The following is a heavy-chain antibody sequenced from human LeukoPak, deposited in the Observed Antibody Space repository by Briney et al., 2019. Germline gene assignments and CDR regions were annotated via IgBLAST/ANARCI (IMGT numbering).Heavy chain of an antibody. CDR2: NHYSGST. J-gene: IGHJ3*02. CDR1: GGSINTYY. D-gene: IGHD6-25*01. Sequence: SETLSLTCTVPGGSINTYYWSWIRQPPGKGLEWIGYNHYSGSTNYNPSLKSRVTISEDTSKNQFSLKLTSVTAADTAVYYCARVSGDAFDIWGQGTMVTVSS. V-gene: IGHV4-59*01. CDR3: ARVSGDAFDI.